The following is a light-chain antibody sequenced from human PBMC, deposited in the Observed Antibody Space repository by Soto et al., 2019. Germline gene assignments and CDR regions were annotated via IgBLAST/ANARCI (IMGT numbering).Light chain of an antibody. J-gene: IGKJ3*01. V-gene: IGKV3-20*01. Sequence: EIVLTQSPGTLSLSPGERATLSCRASQSISSSFLAWYQQRPGQAPRLLIHGVSSKAAGIPDRFSGSGSETDFTLTINRLEPEDCALDFCQQYGSSPFTFGPGTQLEIK. CDR3: QQYGSSPFT. CDR1: QSISSSF. CDR2: GVS.